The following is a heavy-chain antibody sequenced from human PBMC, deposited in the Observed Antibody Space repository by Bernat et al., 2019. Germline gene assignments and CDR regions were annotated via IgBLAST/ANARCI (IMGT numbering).Heavy chain of an antibody. D-gene: IGHD1-20*01. CDR1: GFIFSGYG. CDR3: ARIPCCGNNCQPYCYSGMDA. J-gene: IGHJ6*02. V-gene: IGHV3-33*01. Sequence: QVQVVQSGGGVVQPGGSLRLSCAVSGFIFSGYGMHWVRQAPGKGLEWVAIIWDDGNTKYYADSVKGRFTISRDNSKNTLYLQMNSLRADDTAVYYCARIPCCGNNCQPYCYSGMDAWGQGTTVTVSS. CDR2: IWDDGNTK.